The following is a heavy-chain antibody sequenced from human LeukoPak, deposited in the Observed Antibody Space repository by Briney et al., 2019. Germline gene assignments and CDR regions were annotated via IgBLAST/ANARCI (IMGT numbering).Heavy chain of an antibody. V-gene: IGHV3-21*01. J-gene: IGHJ4*02. D-gene: IGHD2-2*01. CDR2: ISSSSSYI. CDR1: GFTFSSYS. CDR3: ARDVGVVVVPAATNDY. Sequence: GGSLRLSCAASGFTFSSYSMNWVRQAPGKGLEWVSSISSSSSYIYHADPVKGRFTISRDNAKNSLYLQMNSLRAEDTAVYYCARDVGVVVVPAATNDYWGQGTLVTVSS.